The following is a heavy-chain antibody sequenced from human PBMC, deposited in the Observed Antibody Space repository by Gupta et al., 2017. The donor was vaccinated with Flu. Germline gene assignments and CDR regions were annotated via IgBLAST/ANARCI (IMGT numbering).Heavy chain of an antibody. CDR2: IYYSGST. CDR3: ARQVPYDSSGYDY. CDR1: SSSSYY. V-gene: IGHV4-39*01. D-gene: IGHD3-22*01. J-gene: IGHJ4*02. Sequence: SSSSYYWGWIRQPPGKGLEWIGSIYYSGSTYYNPSLKSRVTISVDTSKNQFSLKLSSVTAADTAVYYCARQVPYDSSGYDYWGQGTLVTVSS.